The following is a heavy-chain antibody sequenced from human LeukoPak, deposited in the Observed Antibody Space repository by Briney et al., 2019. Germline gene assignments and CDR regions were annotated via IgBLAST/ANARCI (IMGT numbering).Heavy chain of an antibody. CDR3: ARDMGHGSGGSCYDY. CDR1: GFTFSSYE. J-gene: IGHJ4*02. Sequence: GGSLRLSCAASGFTFSSYEMNWVRQAPGKGLEGVSYISSSGSTIYYADSVKGRFTISRDNAKNSLYLQMNSLRAEDTAVYYCARDMGHGSGGSCYDYWGQGTLVTVSS. V-gene: IGHV3-48*03. D-gene: IGHD2-15*01. CDR2: ISSSGSTI.